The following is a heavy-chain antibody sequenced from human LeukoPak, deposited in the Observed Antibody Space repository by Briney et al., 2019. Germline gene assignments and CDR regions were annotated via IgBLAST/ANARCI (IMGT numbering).Heavy chain of an antibody. D-gene: IGHD6-13*01. CDR3: ARRPYSSSSDY. Sequence: SETLSLTCAVYGESFSGYYWSWIRQPPGKGLEWIGEINHSGSTNYNPSLKSRVTISVDTSKNQFSLKLSSVTAADTAVYYCARRPYSSSSDYWGQGTLVTVSS. V-gene: IGHV4-34*01. J-gene: IGHJ4*02. CDR2: INHSGST. CDR1: GESFSGYY.